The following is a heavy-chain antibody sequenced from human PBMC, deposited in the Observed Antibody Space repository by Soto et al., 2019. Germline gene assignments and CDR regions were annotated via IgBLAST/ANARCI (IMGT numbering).Heavy chain of an antibody. CDR2: ISGSGDTT. J-gene: IGHJ6*02. Sequence: QLLESGGGLVQPGGSPRLSCAGSGFTFSSYAVTWVRQAPGKGLQWVSTISGSGDTTYFADSVKGRFTISRDNSKNTVYLQMDSLRAEDTAVYYCAKERFAGGSNGLDVWGQGTTVSVSS. CDR3: AKERFAGGSNGLDV. CDR1: GFTFSSYA. V-gene: IGHV3-23*01. D-gene: IGHD3-16*01.